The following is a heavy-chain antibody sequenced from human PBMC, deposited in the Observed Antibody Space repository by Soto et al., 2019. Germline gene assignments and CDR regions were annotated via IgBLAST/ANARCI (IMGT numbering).Heavy chain of an antibody. V-gene: IGHV1-2*02. Sequence: QVQLVQSGPEVKKPGASVKVSCKASGYTFTDYYMQWVRQAPGQGLEWMGWINPNSGGTNSAPKFQGRVSMTRDTSISTAYLDLSSLRSDDTAVYYCAGTGGISSWGQGTLVIVSS. CDR2: INPNSGGT. J-gene: IGHJ4*02. D-gene: IGHD1-26*01. CDR1: GYTFTDYY. CDR3: AGTGGISS.